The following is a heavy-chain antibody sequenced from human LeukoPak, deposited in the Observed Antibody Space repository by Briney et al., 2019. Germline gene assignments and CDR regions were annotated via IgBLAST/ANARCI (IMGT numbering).Heavy chain of an antibody. D-gene: IGHD6-13*01. CDR3: ARGGWAAAGARYFDY. V-gene: IGHV4-38-2*02. CDR1: GYSISSGYY. CDR2: FYHSGST. Sequence: SETLSLTCTVSGYSISSGYYWGWIRQPPGKGLEWIGSFYHSGSTYYNPSLKSRVTISVDMSKNQFSLKLSSVSAADTAVYYCARGGWAAAGARYFDYWGQGTLLTVSS. J-gene: IGHJ4*02.